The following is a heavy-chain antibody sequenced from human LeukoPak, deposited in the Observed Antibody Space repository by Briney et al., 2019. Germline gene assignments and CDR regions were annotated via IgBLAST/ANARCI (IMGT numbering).Heavy chain of an antibody. CDR3: ASRFDY. J-gene: IGHJ4*02. Sequence: PGGSLRLSCAASGFSVSNNYMNWVRQASGKGLEWVSYISTTGSTIYFADSVKGRFTISRDNAKSSLFLQMNSLRDEDTAVYYCASRFDYWGQGTLVTVSS. V-gene: IGHV3-48*02. CDR1: GFSVSNNY. CDR2: ISTTGSTI.